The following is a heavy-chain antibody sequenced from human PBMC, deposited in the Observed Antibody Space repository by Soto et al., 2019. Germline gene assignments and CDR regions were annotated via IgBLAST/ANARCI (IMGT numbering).Heavy chain of an antibody. CDR1: GYTFTDYA. J-gene: IGHJ3*02. Sequence: ASVKVSCKASGYTFTDYAIHWVRQAPGQRLEWMGWINTGTDNTKYSQKFQGRVTITRDTSANTAYMELSGLRSEDTAVYYCARDRGYSYGLHAFVIWGQG. D-gene: IGHD5-18*01. CDR3: ARDRGYSYGLHAFVI. V-gene: IGHV1-3*04. CDR2: INTGTDNT.